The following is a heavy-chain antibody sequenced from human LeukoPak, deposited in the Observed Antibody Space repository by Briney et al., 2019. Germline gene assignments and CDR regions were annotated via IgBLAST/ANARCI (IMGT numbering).Heavy chain of an antibody. V-gene: IGHV3-7*05. CDR3: ARRRAASGTGGYFDY. J-gene: IGHJ4*02. CDR1: GFTFNTYW. D-gene: IGHD3-10*01. Sequence: PGGSLRLSCAASGFTFNTYWMTWVRQAPGKGLEWVANIKQDGSETYYVDSVKGRFTISRDTAKNSLYLQMNSLSAEDTAVYYCARRRAASGTGGYFDYWGLGTLVTVSS. CDR2: IKQDGSET.